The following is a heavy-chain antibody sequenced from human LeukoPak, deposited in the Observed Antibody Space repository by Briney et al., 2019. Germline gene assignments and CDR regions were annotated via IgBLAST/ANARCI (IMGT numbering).Heavy chain of an antibody. V-gene: IGHV5-51*01. CDR1: GYSFTSYW. D-gene: IGHD3-10*01. J-gene: IGHJ5*02. CDR2: IYPGDSDT. Sequence: GESLKISCKGSGYSFTSYWIGWVRQMPGKGLEWMGIIYPGDSDTRYSPSFQGQVTISADKSISTAYLQRSSLKASDTAMYYCASSYYYGSGSYAFDPWGQGTLVTVSS. CDR3: ASSYYYGSGSYAFDP.